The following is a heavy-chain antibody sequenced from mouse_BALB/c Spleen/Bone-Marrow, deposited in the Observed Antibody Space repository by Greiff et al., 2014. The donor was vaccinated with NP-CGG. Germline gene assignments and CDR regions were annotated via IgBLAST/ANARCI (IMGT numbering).Heavy chain of an antibody. V-gene: IGHV2-9*02. Sequence: VKLMESGPGLVSPSQILSITCTVSGFSLTTYGVHWVRQPPGKGLEWLGVLWADGSTNYNSALMSRLSISKDNSKSQVFLKMNSPQTDDTAMYYCARITTATGAMDYWGQGTSVTVSS. CDR1: GFSLTTYG. CDR2: LWADGST. J-gene: IGHJ4*01. D-gene: IGHD1-2*01. CDR3: ARITTATGAMDY.